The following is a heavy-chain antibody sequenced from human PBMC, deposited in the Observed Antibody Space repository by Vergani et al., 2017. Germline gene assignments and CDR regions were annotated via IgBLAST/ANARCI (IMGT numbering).Heavy chain of an antibody. J-gene: IGHJ3*02. V-gene: IGHV1-58*02. CDR2: IVVGSGNT. Sequence: QMQLVQSGPEVKKPGTSVKVSCKASGFTFTSSAMQWVRQARGQRLEWIGWIVVGSGNTNYAQKFQERVTITRDMSTSTAYMELSSLRSEDTAVYYCAADHDYIWGSYPQGAFDIWGQGTMVTVSS. D-gene: IGHD3-16*02. CDR3: AADHDYIWGSYPQGAFDI. CDR1: GFTFTSSA.